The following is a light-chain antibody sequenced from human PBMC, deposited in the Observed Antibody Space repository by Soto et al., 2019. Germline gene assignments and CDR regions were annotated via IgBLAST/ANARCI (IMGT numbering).Light chain of an antibody. Sequence: ALTQPASVSGSPGQSITISCTGTSSDVGGYNYVSWYQQHPGKAHKLMIYDVSNRPSGVSNRFSGSKSGNTASLTISGLQAEDEADYYCSSYTSISTYDFGTGTKVTVL. V-gene: IGLV2-14*01. CDR3: SSYTSISTYD. J-gene: IGLJ1*01. CDR2: DVS. CDR1: SSDVGGYNY.